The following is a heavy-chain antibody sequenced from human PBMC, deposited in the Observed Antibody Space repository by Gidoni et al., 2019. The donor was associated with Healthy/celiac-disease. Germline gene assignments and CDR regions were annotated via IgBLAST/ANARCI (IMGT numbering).Heavy chain of an antibody. J-gene: IGHJ5*02. CDR1: GFTFSSYA. D-gene: IGHD6-13*01. CDR2: ISGRGGST. CDR3: AKDGHKAGVAAAVYNWFDP. V-gene: IGHV3-23*01. Sequence: EVQLLESGGGLVQPGGSLRLSCAASGFTFSSYAMSWVRQAPGKGLEWVSAISGRGGSTYYADSVKGRFTISRDNSKNTLYLQMNSLRAEDTAVYYCAKDGHKAGVAAAVYNWFDPWGQGTLVTVSS.